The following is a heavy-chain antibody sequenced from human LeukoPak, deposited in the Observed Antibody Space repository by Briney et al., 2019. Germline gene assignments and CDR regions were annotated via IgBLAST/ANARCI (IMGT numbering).Heavy chain of an antibody. V-gene: IGHV4-59*01. CDR1: GVSISSYY. CDR2: IYYSGST. J-gene: IGHJ5*02. D-gene: IGHD3-10*01. Sequence: SETLSLTCTVSGVSISSYYWSWIRQPPGKGLEWIGYIYYSGSTNYNPSLKSRVTISVDTSKNQSSLKLSSVTAADTAVYYCARELDGSGSYWFDPWGQGTLVTVSS. CDR3: ARELDGSGSYWFDP.